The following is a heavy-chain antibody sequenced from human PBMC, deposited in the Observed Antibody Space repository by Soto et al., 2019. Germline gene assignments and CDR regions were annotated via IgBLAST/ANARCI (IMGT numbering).Heavy chain of an antibody. CDR2: ISSSSSTI. D-gene: IGHD3-22*01. CDR1: GFTFSSYS. Sequence: EVQLVESGGGLVQPGGSLRLSCAASGFTFSSYSMNWVRQAPGKGLEWVSYISSSSSTIYYADSVKGRFTISRDNAKNSLYLQMNSLRDEDTAVYYCARGEATYYYDSSGHYDYWGQGTLVTVSS. CDR3: ARGEATYYYDSSGHYDY. J-gene: IGHJ4*02. V-gene: IGHV3-48*02.